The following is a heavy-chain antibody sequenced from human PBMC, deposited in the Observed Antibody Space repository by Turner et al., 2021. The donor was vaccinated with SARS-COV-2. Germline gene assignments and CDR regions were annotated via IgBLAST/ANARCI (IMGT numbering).Heavy chain of an antibody. Sequence: QVQLVQSGAEVKKPGASVKVSCKASGYTFPSYDINWVRQATGQGLEWMGWMNPNSGNTGYAQKFQGRVTITRNTSISTAYMELSSLRSEDTAVYYCARGGYCSSTSCSPYWYFDLWGRGTLVTVSS. CDR2: MNPNSGNT. J-gene: IGHJ2*01. CDR1: GYTFPSYD. CDR3: ARGGYCSSTSCSPYWYFDL. V-gene: IGHV1-8*03. D-gene: IGHD2-2*01.